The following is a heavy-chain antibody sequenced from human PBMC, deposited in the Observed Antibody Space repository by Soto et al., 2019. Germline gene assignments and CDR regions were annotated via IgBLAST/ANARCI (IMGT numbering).Heavy chain of an antibody. J-gene: IGHJ6*02. V-gene: IGHV1-69*12. CDR3: ASHGGSSPDGRYYYGMDV. CDR1: GGTFSSYA. D-gene: IGHD1-26*01. CDR2: IIPIFGTA. Sequence: QVQLVQSGAEVKKPGSSVKVSCKASGGTFSSYAISWVRQAPGQGLEWMGGIIPIFGTADYAQKFQGRVTIPADESTSTAYMELSTLRSEDTAVYYCASHGGSSPDGRYYYGMDVWGQGTTVTVSS.